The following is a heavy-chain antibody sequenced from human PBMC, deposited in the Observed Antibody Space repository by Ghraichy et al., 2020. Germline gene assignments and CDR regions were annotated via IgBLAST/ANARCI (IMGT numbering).Heavy chain of an antibody. CDR2: ISSSSSYI. D-gene: IGHD5-18*01. V-gene: IGHV3-21*01. J-gene: IGHJ4*02. Sequence: GGSLRLSCAASGFTFSSYSMNWVRQAPGKGLEWVSSISSSSSYIYYADSVKGRFTISRDNAKNSLYLQMNSLRAEDTAVYYCARDPWRGYSYDRSGHDYWGQGTLVTVSS. CDR3: ARDPWRGYSYDRSGHDY. CDR1: GFTFSSYS.